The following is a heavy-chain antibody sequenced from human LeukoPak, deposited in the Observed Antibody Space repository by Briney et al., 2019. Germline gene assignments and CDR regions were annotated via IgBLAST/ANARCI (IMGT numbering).Heavy chain of an antibody. CDR2: IYPGDSDT. CDR1: GYSFTSYW. V-gene: IGHV5-51*01. Sequence: GESLKISCKGFGYSFTSYWIGWVRQMPGKGLEWMGIIYPGDSDTRYSPSFQGQVTISADKSISTAYLQWSSLKASDTAMYYCARQGYSSSAFFDYWGQGTLVTVSS. D-gene: IGHD6-6*01. J-gene: IGHJ4*02. CDR3: ARQGYSSSAFFDY.